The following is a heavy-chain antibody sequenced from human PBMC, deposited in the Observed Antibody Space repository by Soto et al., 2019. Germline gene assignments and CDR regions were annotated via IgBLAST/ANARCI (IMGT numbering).Heavy chain of an antibody. D-gene: IGHD3-3*02. J-gene: IGHJ4*02. CDR2: ISGSGGST. V-gene: IGHV3-23*01. CDR1: RFTFSGYS. CDR3: AKSYGDTWKHYYFDY. Sequence: EVQLLESGGGLVQPGGSLRLSCAASRFTFSGYSMSWVRQAPGKGLEWVSGISGSGGSTYYADSVKGRFTISRDNSESTLCLQMNSLRAEDTALYYCAKSYGDTWKHYYFDYWGQGTLVTVSS.